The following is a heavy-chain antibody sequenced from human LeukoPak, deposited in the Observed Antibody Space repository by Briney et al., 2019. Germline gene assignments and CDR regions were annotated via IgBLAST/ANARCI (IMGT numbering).Heavy chain of an antibody. J-gene: IGHJ1*01. CDR2: INHSGST. V-gene: IGHV4-34*01. Sequence: PSETLSLTCAVYGGSFSGYYWSWIRQPPGKGLEWIGEINHSGSTNYNPSLKSRVTISVDTSKNQFSLKLSSVTAADTAVYYCARHEAGYGGNSRRYFQHWGQGTLVTVSS. CDR1: GGSFSGYY. CDR3: ARHEAGYGGNSRRYFQH. D-gene: IGHD4-23*01.